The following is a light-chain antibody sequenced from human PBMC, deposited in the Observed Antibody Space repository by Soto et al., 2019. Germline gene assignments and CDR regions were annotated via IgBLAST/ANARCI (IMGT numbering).Light chain of an antibody. J-gene: IGKJ5*01. V-gene: IGKV3-15*01. CDR2: GAP. Sequence: DILVAQAPVTQTFSPGDRANLSCSASQSVSSNLAWYQQKPGQAPRLLIYGAPTRATGIPARFSGSGSGTESTLTISSLQSEDFAGYYGQEYKTWPSIKVAQRTRVEIK. CDR3: QEYKTWPSIK. CDR1: QSVSSN.